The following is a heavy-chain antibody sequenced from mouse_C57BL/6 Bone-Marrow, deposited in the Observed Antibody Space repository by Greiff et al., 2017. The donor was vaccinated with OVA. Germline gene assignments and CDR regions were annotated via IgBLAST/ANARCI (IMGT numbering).Heavy chain of an antibody. CDR3: ARHYYGFFDY. D-gene: IGHD1-1*01. J-gene: IGHJ2*01. CDR2: ISNGGGST. Sequence: EVQRVESGGGLVQPGGSLKLSCAASGFTFSDYYMYWVRQTPEKRLEWVAYISNGGGSTYYPDTVKGRFTISRDNAKNTLYLQMSRLKSEVTAMYYCARHYYGFFDYWGQGTTLTVSS. V-gene: IGHV5-12*01. CDR1: GFTFSDYY.